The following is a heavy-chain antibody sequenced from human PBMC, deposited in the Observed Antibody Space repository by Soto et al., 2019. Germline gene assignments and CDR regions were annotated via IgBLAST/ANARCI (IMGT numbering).Heavy chain of an antibody. J-gene: IGHJ6*03. V-gene: IGHV1-8*01. Sequence: QVQLVQSGAEVKKPGASVKVSCKASGYTFTSYDINWVRQATEQGLEWMGWMNPNSGNTGYAQKFQGRVTMTRNTSISTAYMELSSLRSEDTAVYYCARVYHYYYYMDVWGKGTTVTVSS. CDR1: GYTFTSYD. CDR2: MNPNSGNT. CDR3: ARVYHYYYYMDV.